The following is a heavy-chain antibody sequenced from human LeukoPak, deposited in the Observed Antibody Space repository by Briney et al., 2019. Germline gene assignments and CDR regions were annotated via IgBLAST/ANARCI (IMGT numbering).Heavy chain of an antibody. CDR2: ISYDGSNK. J-gene: IGHJ3*02. CDR1: GFTFSSYG. V-gene: IGHV3-30*03. CDR3: ARDLHYAFDI. D-gene: IGHD3-10*01. Sequence: GGSLRLSCAASGFTFSSYGMHWVRQAPGKGLEWVAVISYDGSNKYYADSVKGRFIISRDNSKNTLFLQMNSLRDEDTAVYYCARDLHYAFDIWGQGTMVTASS.